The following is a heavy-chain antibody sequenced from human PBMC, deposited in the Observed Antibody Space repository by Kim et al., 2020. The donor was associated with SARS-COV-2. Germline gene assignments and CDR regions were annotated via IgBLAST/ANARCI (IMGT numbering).Heavy chain of an antibody. V-gene: IGHV7-4-1*02. Sequence: ASVKVSCKASGYTFTSYAMNWVRQAPGQGLEWMGWINTNTGNPTYAQGFTGRFVFSLDTSVSTAYLQISSLKAEDTAVYYCARDPHYYDSSGYYPYYYYGMDDWGQGTTVTVSS. D-gene: IGHD3-22*01. J-gene: IGHJ6*02. CDR1: GYTFTSYA. CDR3: ARDPHYYDSSGYYPYYYYGMDD. CDR2: INTNTGNP.